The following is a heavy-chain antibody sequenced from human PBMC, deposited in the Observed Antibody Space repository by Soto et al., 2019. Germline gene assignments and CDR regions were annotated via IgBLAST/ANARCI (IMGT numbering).Heavy chain of an antibody. V-gene: IGHV1-2*02. D-gene: IGHD1-26*01. J-gene: IGHJ3*02. CDR2: INPNSGGT. CDR3: ARAGGCELLSGGDHDAFDI. Sequence: QVQLVQSGAEVKKPGASVKVSCKASGYTFTGYYMHWVRQAPGQGLEWMGWINPNSGGTNYAQKFQGRVTMTRDTSISTAYMDLSRLRSDDTAVYYCARAGGCELLSGGDHDAFDIWGQGTMVTVSS. CDR1: GYTFTGYY.